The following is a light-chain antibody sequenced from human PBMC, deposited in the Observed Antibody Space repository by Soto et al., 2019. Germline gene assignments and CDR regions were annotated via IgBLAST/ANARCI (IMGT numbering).Light chain of an antibody. CDR3: CSYAGSSTFYVV. J-gene: IGLJ2*01. V-gene: IGLV2-23*03. Sequence: QSALTQPASVSGSPGQSITISCTGTSSDVGSYNLVSWYQQHPGKAPKLMIYEGNKRPSGVSNRFSGSKSGNTASLTISGLQSEDESDYYCCSYAGSSTFYVVFGGGTKLTV. CDR1: SSDVGSYNL. CDR2: EGN.